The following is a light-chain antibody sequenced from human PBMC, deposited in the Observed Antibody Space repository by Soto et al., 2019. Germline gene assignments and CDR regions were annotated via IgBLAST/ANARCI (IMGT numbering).Light chain of an antibody. J-gene: IGKJ4*01. Sequence: EIVLTQSPATLSLSPGERATLSCRASQSVSSYLAWYQQKPGQAPRLLIYDASNRATGIPARFSGSGSGTDFTLTISNLEPEDFAVYYCQQRSNSPLTFGGGTKVDIK. CDR1: QSVSSY. CDR2: DAS. V-gene: IGKV3-11*01. CDR3: QQRSNSPLT.